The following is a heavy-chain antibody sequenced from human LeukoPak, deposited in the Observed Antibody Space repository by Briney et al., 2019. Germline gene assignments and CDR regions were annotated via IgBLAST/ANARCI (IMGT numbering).Heavy chain of an antibody. D-gene: IGHD3/OR15-3a*01. CDR3: ARNRTSYYGEIPFDV. CDR1: GGAITNFY. Sequence: SETLSLTCTVSGGAITNFYWTWIRQSAGKGLEWIGQIYGSGGTNYNPSLKSRVTMSADKSKNQISLRLTSVTAADTAVYHCARNRTSYYGEIPFDVWGQGTMVTVSS. CDR2: IYGSGGT. J-gene: IGHJ3*01. V-gene: IGHV4-4*07.